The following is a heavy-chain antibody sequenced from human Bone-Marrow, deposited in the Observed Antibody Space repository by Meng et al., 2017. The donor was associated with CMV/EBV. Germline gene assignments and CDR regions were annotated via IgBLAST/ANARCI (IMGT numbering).Heavy chain of an antibody. CDR3: ARDPGVGATPSYFDY. CDR1: GFTFSSYA. D-gene: IGHD1-26*01. V-gene: IGHV3-21*01. J-gene: IGHJ4*02. CDR2: ISSSSSYI. Sequence: GESLKISCAASGFTFSSYAMHWVRQAPGKGLEWVSSISSSSSYIYYADSVKGRFTISRDNAKNSLYLQMNSLRAEDTAVYYCARDPGVGATPSYFDYWGQGTLVTVSS.